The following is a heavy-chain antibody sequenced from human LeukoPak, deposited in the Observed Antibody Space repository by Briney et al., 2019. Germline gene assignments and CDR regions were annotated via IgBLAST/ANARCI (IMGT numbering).Heavy chain of an antibody. CDR1: GFTFSSYA. Sequence: PGGSLRLSCAASGFTFSSYAMSWVRQAPGKGLEWVSAISGSGGSTYYADSVKGRFTTSRDNSKNTLYLQMNSLRAEDTAVYYCAKGEYSSSPGSSSWFDPWGQGTLVTVSS. CDR2: ISGSGGST. V-gene: IGHV3-23*01. D-gene: IGHD6-6*01. CDR3: AKGEYSSSPGSSSWFDP. J-gene: IGHJ5*02.